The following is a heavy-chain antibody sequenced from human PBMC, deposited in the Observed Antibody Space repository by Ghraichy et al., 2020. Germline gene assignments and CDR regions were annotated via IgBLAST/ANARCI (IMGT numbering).Heavy chain of an antibody. CDR3: AKGHYDILTGMD. CDR1: GFTFSSYA. CDR2: ISGSGGST. D-gene: IGHD3-9*01. Sequence: LSLTCAASGFTFSSYAMSWVRQAPGKGLEWVSAISGSGGSTYYADSVKGRFTISRDNSKNTLYLQMNSLRAEDTAVYYCAKGHYDILTGMDWGQGTLVTVSS. V-gene: IGHV3-23*01. J-gene: IGHJ4*02.